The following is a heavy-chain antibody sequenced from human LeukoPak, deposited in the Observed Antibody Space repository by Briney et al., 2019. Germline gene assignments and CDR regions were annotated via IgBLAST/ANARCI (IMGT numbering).Heavy chain of an antibody. V-gene: IGHV3-23*01. CDR3: AKEPAV. J-gene: IGHJ4*02. D-gene: IGHD1-14*01. Sequence: GGSLRLSCEASGFTFGTHAMTWVCQAPGKGLEWVSAIGASGVSAYYADSVMGRFTISRDNSKNTLYLQMYRLRAEDTAMYYCAKEPAVWGQGTLVTVPS. CDR1: GFTFGTHA. CDR2: IGASGVSA.